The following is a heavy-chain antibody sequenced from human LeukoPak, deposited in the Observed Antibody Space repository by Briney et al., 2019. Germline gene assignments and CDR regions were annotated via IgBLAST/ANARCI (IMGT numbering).Heavy chain of an antibody. CDR2: VYHSRST. Sequence: ETLSLTCTVSGYSISSGYYWGWIRQPPGKGLEWIGSVYHSRSTYYNPSLKSRVTISVDTSKNQFSLKLSSVTAADTAVYYCASLIVVVPAARLVYNWFDPWGQGTLVTVSS. J-gene: IGHJ5*02. D-gene: IGHD2-2*01. CDR1: GYSISSGYY. V-gene: IGHV4-38-2*02. CDR3: ASLIVVVPAARLVYNWFDP.